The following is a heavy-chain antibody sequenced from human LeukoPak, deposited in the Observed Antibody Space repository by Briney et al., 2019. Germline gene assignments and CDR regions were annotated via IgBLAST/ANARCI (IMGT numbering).Heavy chain of an antibody. D-gene: IGHD6-6*01. CDR2: FDPEDGET. CDR3: ATVVAAREVYFDY. Sequence: ASVKVSCKVSGYTLTELSMHWVRQAPGKGLEWMGGFDPEDGETIYAQKFQGRVTTTEDTSTDTAYMELSSLRSEDTAVYYCATVVAAREVYFDYWGQGTLVTVSS. CDR1: GYTLTELS. V-gene: IGHV1-24*01. J-gene: IGHJ4*02.